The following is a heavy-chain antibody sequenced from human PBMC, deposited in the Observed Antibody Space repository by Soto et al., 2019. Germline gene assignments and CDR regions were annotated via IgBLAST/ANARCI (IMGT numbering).Heavy chain of an antibody. Sequence: QVQLVESGGGVVQPGRSLRLSCAASGFTFSSYAMHWVRQAPGKGLEWVAVISYDGSNKYYADSVKGRFTISRDNSKNTLYLQMNSPRAEDTAVYDCAREGGTLGYCTNGVCPPPFDYWGQGTLVTVSS. J-gene: IGHJ4*02. CDR3: AREGGTLGYCTNGVCPPPFDY. CDR1: GFTFSSYA. V-gene: IGHV3-30-3*01. CDR2: ISYDGSNK. D-gene: IGHD2-8*01.